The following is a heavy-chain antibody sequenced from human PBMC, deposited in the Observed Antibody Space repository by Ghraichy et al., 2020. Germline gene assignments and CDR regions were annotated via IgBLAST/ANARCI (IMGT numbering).Heavy chain of an antibody. CDR1: GFTFTSYG. D-gene: IGHD3-3*01. Sequence: GESLNISCAASGFTFTSYGMHWVRQVPGKGLEWVANVYNDGSNKYYAESVKGRFTVSRDNSKNTLHLQMNSLRAEDTAVYYCARERITIFGVLIIEDHKYFDNWGQGTLVTVSS. J-gene: IGHJ4*02. CDR3: ARERITIFGVLIIEDHKYFDN. CDR2: VYNDGSNK. V-gene: IGHV3-33*01.